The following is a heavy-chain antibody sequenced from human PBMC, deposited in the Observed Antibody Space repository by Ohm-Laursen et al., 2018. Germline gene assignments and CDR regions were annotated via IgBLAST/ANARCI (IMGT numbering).Heavy chain of an antibody. CDR3: ARLSGYQTFDY. D-gene: IGHD5-12*01. J-gene: IGHJ4*02. Sequence: SLRLSCTASGFTFSSYWMIWVRQPPGKGLEWVANIRHDGSEKNYVDSVKGRFTISRDNAKNSMYLQMNSLRAEDTAVYYCARLSGYQTFDYWGQGTLVTVSS. V-gene: IGHV3-7*01. CDR1: GFTFSSYW. CDR2: IRHDGSEK.